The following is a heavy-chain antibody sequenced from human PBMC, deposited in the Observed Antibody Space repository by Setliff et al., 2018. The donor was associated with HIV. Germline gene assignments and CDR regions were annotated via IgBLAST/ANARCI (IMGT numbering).Heavy chain of an antibody. D-gene: IGHD6-13*01. Sequence: GESLKISCAASGFTFSSYAMHWVRQAPGKGLEWVAVISYDGSHKYYADSAKGRFTISRDNSKNTLYLQMNSLKADDTAVYYCAGPFPGQGAAARENDAFDICGQGTMVTVSS. V-gene: IGHV3-30*04. CDR1: GFTFSSYA. J-gene: IGHJ3*02. CDR2: ISYDGSHK. CDR3: AGPFPGQGAAARENDAFDI.